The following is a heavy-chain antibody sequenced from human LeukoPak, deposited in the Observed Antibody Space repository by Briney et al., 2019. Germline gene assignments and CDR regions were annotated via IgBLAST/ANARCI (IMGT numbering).Heavy chain of an antibody. D-gene: IGHD6-19*01. CDR1: GFTFRNYA. V-gene: IGHV3-30*04. J-gene: IGHJ4*02. Sequence: RLSXAASGFTFRNYAIHWVRQAPGKGLEWVAVISYDGTNKYYADSVKGRFTISRDNSKNTLYLQMNSLRAEDTAMYYCARAFSGWFGDFDYWGQGTLVTVSS. CDR3: ARAFSGWFGDFDY. CDR2: ISYDGTNK.